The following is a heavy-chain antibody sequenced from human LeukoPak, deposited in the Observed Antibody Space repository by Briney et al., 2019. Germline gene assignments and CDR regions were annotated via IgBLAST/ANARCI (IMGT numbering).Heavy chain of an antibody. CDR1: GFALSTARVG. V-gene: IGHV2-5*01. D-gene: IGHD4-23*01. Sequence: SGPTLVNPTQTLTLTCTFSGFALSTARVGVGWFRQPPGKALEWLAVTYWNGDRRYSPSLNSRLTITKDTSKNQVVLTMSNMDPVDTATYYCAHRPGNYDYGGKGFDFWGQGTLVTVSS. CDR2: TYWNGDR. J-gene: IGHJ4*02. CDR3: AHRPGNYDYGGKGFDF.